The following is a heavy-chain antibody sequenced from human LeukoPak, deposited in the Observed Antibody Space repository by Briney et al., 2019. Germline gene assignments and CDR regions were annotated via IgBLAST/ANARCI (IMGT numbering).Heavy chain of an antibody. Sequence: PGGSLRLSCAASGFNFIDYSMNWVRQAPGKGLEWISYIGISSGNTKYADSVKGRFTISRDIAKNTLYLQMNSLRADDTAVYYCVGSSGWPAYWGQGTLVTVSS. J-gene: IGHJ4*02. CDR3: VGSSGWPAY. V-gene: IGHV3-48*04. D-gene: IGHD6-19*01. CDR1: GFNFIDYS. CDR2: IGISSGNT.